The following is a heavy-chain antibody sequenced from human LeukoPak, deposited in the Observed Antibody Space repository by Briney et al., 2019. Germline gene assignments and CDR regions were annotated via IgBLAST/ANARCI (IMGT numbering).Heavy chain of an antibody. CDR2: IYHSGST. D-gene: IGHD2-2*01. J-gene: IGHJ5*02. V-gene: IGHV4-30-2*01. Sequence: PSETLSLICAVSGGSISSGGYSWSWIRQPPGKGLEWIGYIYHSGSTYYNPSLKSRVTISVDRSKNQFSLKLSSVTAADTAVYYCARDRTGLLCSSTSCYAGGWFDPWGQGTLVTVSS. CDR3: ARDRTGLLCSSTSCYAGGWFDP. CDR1: GGSISSGGYS.